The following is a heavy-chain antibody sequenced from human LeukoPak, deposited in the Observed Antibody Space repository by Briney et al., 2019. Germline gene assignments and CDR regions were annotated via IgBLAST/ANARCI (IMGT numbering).Heavy chain of an antibody. J-gene: IGHJ4*02. V-gene: IGHV4-30-4*08. CDR2: IYYSGST. D-gene: IGHD3-22*01. Sequence: SQTLSLTCTVSGGSISSGDYYWSWIRQPPGKGLEWIGYIYYSGSTYYNPSLKSRVTISVDTSKNQFSLKLSSVTAADTAVYYCVRSSGYYYVGYFDYWGQGTLVTVSS. CDR3: VRSSGYYYVGYFDY. CDR1: GGSISSGDYY.